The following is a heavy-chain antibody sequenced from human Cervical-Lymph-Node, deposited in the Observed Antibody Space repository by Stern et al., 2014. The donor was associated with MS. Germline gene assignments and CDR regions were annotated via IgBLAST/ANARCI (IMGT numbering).Heavy chain of an antibody. CDR3: VKGDYHGAGAYCDY. D-gene: IGHD3-10*01. CDR1: GFNFDDHA. CDR2: ISWTGAYI. J-gene: IGHJ4*02. V-gene: IGHV3-9*01. Sequence: EVQLVQSGGGMVQPGGSLGLSCVASGFNFDDHAMHWGRQAPGKGLGWVSGISWTGAYIGYADSVKGRSTISRDNAKNSLYLQMSSLRPEDTALYYCVKGDYHGAGAYCDYWGQGTLVTIS.